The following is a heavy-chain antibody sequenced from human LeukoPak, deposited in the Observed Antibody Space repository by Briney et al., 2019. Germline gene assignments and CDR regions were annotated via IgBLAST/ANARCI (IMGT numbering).Heavy chain of an antibody. CDR2: VYPGDSDT. CDR3: ARQSAGRDGYKDY. D-gene: IGHD5-24*01. Sequence: GESLQISCQGSGYIFTTYWIAWVRQLPGKGLEWMGFVYPGDSDTRYSPSFQGQVTISADKSINTAYLQWSSLKASDTAMYYCARQSAGRDGYKDYWGQGTLVTVSS. CDR1: GYIFTTYW. V-gene: IGHV5-51*01. J-gene: IGHJ4*02.